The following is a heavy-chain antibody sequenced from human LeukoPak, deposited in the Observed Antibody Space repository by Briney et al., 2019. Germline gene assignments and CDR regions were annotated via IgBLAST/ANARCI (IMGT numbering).Heavy chain of an antibody. CDR3: ARGGSYGDYVSY. D-gene: IGHD4-17*01. J-gene: IGHJ4*02. CDR2: IYYSGST. V-gene: IGHV4-30-4*01. Sequence: SETLSLTCTVSGGSISSGDYYWSWIRQPPGKGLEWIGYIYYSGSTYYNPSLKSRVTMSADASKNQFSLKLSSVTAADTAVYYCARGGSYGDYVSYWGQGTLVTVSS. CDR1: GGSISSGDYY.